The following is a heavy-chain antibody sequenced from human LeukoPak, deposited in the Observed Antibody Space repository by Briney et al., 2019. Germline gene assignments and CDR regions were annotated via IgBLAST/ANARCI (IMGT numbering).Heavy chain of an antibody. Sequence: GGSLRLSCAASGFTFSSYWMSWVRQAPGKGLGWVSSISSSSSYIYCADSVKGRFTISRDNAKNSLYLQMNSLRAEDTAVYYCARCYFAWLVGSNWFDPWGQGTLVTVSS. V-gene: IGHV3-21*01. CDR3: ARCYFAWLVGSNWFDP. CDR1: GFTFSSYW. J-gene: IGHJ5*02. CDR2: ISSSSSYI. D-gene: IGHD3-9*01.